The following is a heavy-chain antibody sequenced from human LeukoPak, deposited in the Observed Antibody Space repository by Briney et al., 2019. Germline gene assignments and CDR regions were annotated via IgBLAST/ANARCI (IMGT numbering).Heavy chain of an antibody. CDR3: ARGYSYGSPFDY. J-gene: IGHJ4*02. CDR1: GGSISSGGYY. V-gene: IGHV4-31*03. CDR2: INYSGST. Sequence: SETLSLTCTVSGGSISSGGYYWSWIRQHPGKGLEWIGYINYSGSTYYNPSLKSRVTISVDTSKNQFSLKLSSVTAADTAVYYCARGYSYGSPFDYWGQGTLVTVSS. D-gene: IGHD5-18*01.